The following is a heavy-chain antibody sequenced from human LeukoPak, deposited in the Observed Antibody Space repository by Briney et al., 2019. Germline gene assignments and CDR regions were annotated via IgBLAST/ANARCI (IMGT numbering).Heavy chain of an antibody. CDR2: ISSSSSYI. CDR3: ARDLYCSSTSCYYNWFDP. V-gene: IGHV3-21*01. J-gene: IGHJ5*02. Sequence: PGGSLRLSCAASGFTFSSYSMNWVRPAPGKGLEWVSSISSSSSYIYYADSVKGRFTISRDNAKNSLYLQMNSLRAEDTAVYYCARDLYCSSTSCYYNWFDPWGQGTLVTVSS. CDR1: GFTFSSYS. D-gene: IGHD2-2*01.